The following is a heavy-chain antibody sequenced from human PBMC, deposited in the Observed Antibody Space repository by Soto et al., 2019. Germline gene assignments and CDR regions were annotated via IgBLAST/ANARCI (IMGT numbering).Heavy chain of an antibody. CDR3: AKDIRIAAAGMAAFDI. J-gene: IGHJ3*02. Sequence: GGSLRLSCAASGFSLNDYGMHWVRQPPGKGLEWVADISYDGRNKYYTDSVKGRFTISRDNAKNSLYLQMNSLRAEDTALYYCAKDIRIAAAGMAAFDIWGQGTMVTVS. CDR1: GFSLNDYG. D-gene: IGHD6-13*01. V-gene: IGHV3-30*18. CDR2: ISYDGRNK.